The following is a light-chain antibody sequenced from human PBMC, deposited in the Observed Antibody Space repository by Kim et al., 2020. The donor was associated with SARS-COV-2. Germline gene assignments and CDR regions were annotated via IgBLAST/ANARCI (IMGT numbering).Light chain of an antibody. J-gene: IGLJ2*01. CDR1: RSTIGAGYD. Sequence: PGQRGTISSPGSRSTIGAGYDVPWYQQRPGTAPKLLIYGNDNQPAGVPERFSGSKSGASASLAISGLQAEDEAVYYCQSYDSSLTLFGGGTQLTVL. CDR2: GND. CDR3: QSYDSSLTL. V-gene: IGLV1-40*03.